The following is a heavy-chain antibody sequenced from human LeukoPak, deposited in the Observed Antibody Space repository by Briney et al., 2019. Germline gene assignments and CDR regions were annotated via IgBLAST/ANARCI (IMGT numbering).Heavy chain of an antibody. V-gene: IGHV3-21*01. Sequence: GGSLRLSCAASGFTFSGYNLNWVRQVPGKGLEWLSSISATGSYIFYTDSVKGRFTISRDNTKNSLCLQMSSLRVEDTAVYYCARGHYGDTYGMDVWGPGTTVTVSS. CDR3: ARGHYGDTYGMDV. CDR2: ISATGSYI. CDR1: GFTFSGYN. J-gene: IGHJ6*02. D-gene: IGHD4-17*01.